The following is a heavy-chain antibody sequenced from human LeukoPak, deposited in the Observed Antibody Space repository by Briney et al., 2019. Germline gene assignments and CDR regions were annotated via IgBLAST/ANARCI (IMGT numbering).Heavy chain of an antibody. J-gene: IGHJ6*03. CDR1: GGSISSSYY. Sequence: SETLSLTCTVSGGSISSSYYWGWIRQPPGKGLEWIGSIYYSGSTSYKPSLKSRVTISVDTSKNQVSLKLRSVTAADTAVYYCARTTEGYAGGPGYSYYYYMDVWGKGTTVTISS. CDR3: ARTTEGYAGGPGYSYYYYMDV. CDR2: IYYSGST. D-gene: IGHD5-12*01. V-gene: IGHV4-39*07.